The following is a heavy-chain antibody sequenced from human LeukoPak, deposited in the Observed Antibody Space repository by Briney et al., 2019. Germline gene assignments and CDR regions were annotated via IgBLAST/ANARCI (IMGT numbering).Heavy chain of an antibody. CDR1: GGSFSGYY. J-gene: IGHJ5*02. Sequence: SETLSLTCAVYGGSFSGYYWSWLRQPPGKGLEWVGEINHSGSTNYNPSLKSRVTISVDTSKNQFSLKLSSVTAADTTVYYCARGLAAAGKRRFDPWGQGTLVTVSS. CDR2: INHSGST. V-gene: IGHV4-34*01. D-gene: IGHD6-13*01. CDR3: ARGLAAAGKRRFDP.